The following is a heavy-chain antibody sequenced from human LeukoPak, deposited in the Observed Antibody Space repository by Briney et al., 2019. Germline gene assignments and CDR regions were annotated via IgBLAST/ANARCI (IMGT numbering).Heavy chain of an antibody. Sequence: PSETLSLTCTVSGGSISSYYWSWIRQPPGKGLEWIGYIYYSGSTNYNPSLKSRVTISVDTSKNQFSLKLSSVTAADTAVYYCARDREGGIAAAGGFDPWGQGTLVTVSS. J-gene: IGHJ5*02. V-gene: IGHV4-59*01. CDR2: IYYSGST. CDR1: GGSISSYY. D-gene: IGHD6-13*01. CDR3: ARDREGGIAAAGGFDP.